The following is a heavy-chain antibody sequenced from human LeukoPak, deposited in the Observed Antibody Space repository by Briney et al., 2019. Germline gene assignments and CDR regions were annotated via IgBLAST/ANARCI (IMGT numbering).Heavy chain of an antibody. V-gene: IGHV3-23*01. CDR2: IFPSGGEI. J-gene: IGHJ4*02. CDR3: AKGRRRGYAYGTIDS. CDR1: GFTFSTFA. Sequence: PGGSLRLSCAASGFTFSTFAMIWVRQPPGKGLEWVSSIFPSGGEIHYADSVRGRFTISRDNSKNFLYLQMNSLTSEDTALYYCAKGRRRGYAYGTIDSWGQGTLVTVSS. D-gene: IGHD5-18*01.